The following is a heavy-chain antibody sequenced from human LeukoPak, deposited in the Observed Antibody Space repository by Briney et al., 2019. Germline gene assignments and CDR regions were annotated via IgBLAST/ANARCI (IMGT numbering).Heavy chain of an antibody. J-gene: IGHJ4*02. CDR3: ARVLYSSGWYFDY. D-gene: IGHD6-19*01. Sequence: GASVKVSCKASGGTFSSYAISWVRQAPGQGLEWMGGIIPIFGTANYAQKFQGRVTITTDESTSTAYMELSSLRSEDTVVYYCARVLYSSGWYFDYWGQGTLVTVSS. CDR2: IIPIFGTA. V-gene: IGHV1-69*05. CDR1: GGTFSSYA.